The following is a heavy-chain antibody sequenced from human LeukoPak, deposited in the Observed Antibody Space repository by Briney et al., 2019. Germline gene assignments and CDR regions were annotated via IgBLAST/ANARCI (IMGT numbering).Heavy chain of an antibody. CDR2: IYDSRST. CDR1: GGSISSYY. V-gene: IGHV4-59*01. Sequence: PSETLSLTCCVSGGSISSYYWTWIRQPPGKGLEWIGYIYDSRSTNYNSSLKSRVTISVDTSKSQLSLKLSSVIASDTAVYYCARGSGARDNSGYRFDYWGQGTLVTVSS. CDR3: ARGSGARDNSGYRFDY. D-gene: IGHD3-22*01. J-gene: IGHJ4*02.